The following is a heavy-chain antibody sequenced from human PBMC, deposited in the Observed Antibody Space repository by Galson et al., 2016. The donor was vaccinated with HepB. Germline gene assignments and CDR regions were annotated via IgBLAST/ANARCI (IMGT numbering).Heavy chain of an antibody. V-gene: IGHV3-30*09. CDR3: ARDLGGYGGY. CDR2: ISYQGSIK. Sequence: SLRLPCAASGFTFSDYAIHWVRQAPGRGLEWVAVISYQGSIKYYADSVKGRFAISRDNTKNTLFLQMNSLRAEDTAVYYCARDLGGYGGYWGQGTLVTVSS. D-gene: IGHD5-12*01. CDR1: GFTFSDYA. J-gene: IGHJ4*02.